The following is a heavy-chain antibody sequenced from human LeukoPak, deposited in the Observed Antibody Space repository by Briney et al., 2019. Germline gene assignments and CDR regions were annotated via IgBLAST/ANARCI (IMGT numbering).Heavy chain of an antibody. CDR2: IDPSDSYT. J-gene: IGHJ4*02. Sequence: GESLKISCKGSAYSFTSYWISWVRQRPGKGVEWMGRIDPSDSYTYYSTSFQGHVTLSADKSISTAYLQWSSLKASDTAMYYCARHLGVVGAKGDFDYWGQGTLVTVSS. CDR1: AYSFTSYW. V-gene: IGHV5-10-1*01. D-gene: IGHD1-26*01. CDR3: ARHLGVVGAKGDFDY.